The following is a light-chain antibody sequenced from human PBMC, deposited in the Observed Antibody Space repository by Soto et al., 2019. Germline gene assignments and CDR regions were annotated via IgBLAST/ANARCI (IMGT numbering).Light chain of an antibody. V-gene: IGKV1-5*01. CDR2: DAS. CDR1: QSISSW. CDR3: HQYNKYFPT. J-gene: IGKJ1*01. Sequence: DIQMTQSPSTLSASVGDRVTITCRASQSISSWVAWYQQKPGKAPKLLIYDASGLERGVPSRFSGSGSGTEFTLTISSLHPDDFATYYCHQYNKYFPTFGRGTKVEIK.